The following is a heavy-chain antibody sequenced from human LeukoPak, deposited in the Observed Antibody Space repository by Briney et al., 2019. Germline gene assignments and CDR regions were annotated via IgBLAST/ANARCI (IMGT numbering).Heavy chain of an antibody. V-gene: IGHV3-53*01. D-gene: IGHD3-16*01. CDR3: AREDVLYAFDI. CDR2: IYSGGSI. J-gene: IGHJ3*02. CDR1: GFTVSSNY. Sequence: PGGSLRLSCAASGFTVSSNYMSWVRQAPGKGLEWVSVIYSGGSIYYADSVKGRFSISRDNSKNTLYLQMNSLRAEDTAVYYCAREDVLYAFDIWGQGTMVTVSS.